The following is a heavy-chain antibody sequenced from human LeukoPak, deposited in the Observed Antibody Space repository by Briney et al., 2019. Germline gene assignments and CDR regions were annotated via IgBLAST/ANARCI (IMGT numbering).Heavy chain of an antibody. CDR1: GGTFSSYA. V-gene: IGHV1-69*05. D-gene: IGHD3-3*01. J-gene: IGHJ4*02. Sequence: SVKVSCKASGGTFSSYAISWVRQAPGQGLEWMGRIIPIFGTANYAQRFQGRVTITTDESTSTAYMELSSLRSEDTAVYYCARSSLFGVVTGYFDYWGQGTLVTVSS. CDR2: IIPIFGTA. CDR3: ARSSLFGVVTGYFDY.